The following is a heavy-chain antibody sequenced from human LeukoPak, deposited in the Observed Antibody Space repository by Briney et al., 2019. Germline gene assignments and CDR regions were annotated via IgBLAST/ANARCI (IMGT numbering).Heavy chain of an antibody. D-gene: IGHD5-12*01. Sequence: SGGSLRLSCAASGFTFSSYSMNWVRQAPGKGLEWASSISSSSSYIYYADSVKGRFTISRDNAKNSLYLQMNSLRAEDTAVYYCARVTDIVATSAFDIWGQGTMVTVSS. CDR3: ARVTDIVATSAFDI. CDR2: ISSSSSYI. CDR1: GFTFSSYS. V-gene: IGHV3-21*01. J-gene: IGHJ3*02.